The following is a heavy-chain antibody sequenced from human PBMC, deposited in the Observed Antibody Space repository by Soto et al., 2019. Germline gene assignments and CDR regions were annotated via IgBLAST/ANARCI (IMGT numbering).Heavy chain of an antibody. V-gene: IGHV1-18*01. CDR2: ISAYNGNT. J-gene: IGHJ5*02. CDR1: GYTFTSYG. D-gene: IGHD3-10*01. Sequence: ASVKVSCKASGYTFTSYGISWVRQAPGQGFEWMGWISAYNGNTNYAQKLQGRVTMTTDTSTSTAYMELRSLRSDDTAVYYCARDPMVRGVIKGNWFDPWGQGTLVTVSS. CDR3: ARDPMVRGVIKGNWFDP.